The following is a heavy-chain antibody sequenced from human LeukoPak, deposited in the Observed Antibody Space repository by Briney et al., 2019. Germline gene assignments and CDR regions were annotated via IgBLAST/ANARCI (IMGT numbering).Heavy chain of an antibody. CDR1: GGTFSSYA. J-gene: IGHJ5*02. CDR2: IIPMFGTA. Sequence: GASVKVSCKASGGTFSSYAINWVRQAPGQGLEWMGGIIPMFGTANYAQKFQGRVTITADESTSTAYMELSSLRSEDTAVYYCARVVGSRSAWFDPWGQGTLVTVSS. CDR3: ARVVGSRSAWFDP. D-gene: IGHD2-15*01. V-gene: IGHV1-69*13.